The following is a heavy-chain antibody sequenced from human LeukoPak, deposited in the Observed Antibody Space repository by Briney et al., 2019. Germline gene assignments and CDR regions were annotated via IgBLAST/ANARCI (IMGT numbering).Heavy chain of an antibody. CDR1: GFTLSTFW. V-gene: IGHV3-7*01. CDR2: IKQDGGEK. Sequence: GGSLRLSCAASGFTLSTFWMSWVRQAPGKGLEWVANIKQDGGEKYYVDSVKGRLTISRDNAKNSLYLQMNSLRAEDTAVYYCATSQTTSGRYGNAFDIWGQGMMVIVSS. CDR3: ATSQTTSGRYGNAFDI. J-gene: IGHJ3*02. D-gene: IGHD6-19*01.